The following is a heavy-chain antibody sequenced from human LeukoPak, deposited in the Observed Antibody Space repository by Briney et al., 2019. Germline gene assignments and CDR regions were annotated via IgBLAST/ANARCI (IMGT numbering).Heavy chain of an antibody. J-gene: IGHJ4*02. CDR2: IYSGGST. V-gene: IGHV3-23*03. D-gene: IGHD2-2*01. CDR1: GFTFSSYA. Sequence: TGGSLRLSCAASGFTFSSYALSWVRQAPGKGLEWVSVIYSGGSTYYADSVKGRFTISRDNSKNTLYLQMNGLKAEDTAVYYCARDDCSTTPCYAYWGQGTLVTVSS. CDR3: ARDDCSTTPCYAY.